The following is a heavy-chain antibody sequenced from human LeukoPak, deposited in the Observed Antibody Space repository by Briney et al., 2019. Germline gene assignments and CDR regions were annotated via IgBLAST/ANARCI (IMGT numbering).Heavy chain of an antibody. CDR2: ITSTSSAR. CDR3: VRDSSGYKSFDI. Sequence: RGSLRLSCAASGFIFSTSGMNWVRQTPGKGLEWVSFITSTSSARQYADSVKGRFTISRDNAKNSLYLQMDRLRAEDTAVYYCVRDSSGYKSFDIWGQGTMVTISS. CDR1: GFIFSTSG. V-gene: IGHV3-48*04. J-gene: IGHJ3*02. D-gene: IGHD3-22*01.